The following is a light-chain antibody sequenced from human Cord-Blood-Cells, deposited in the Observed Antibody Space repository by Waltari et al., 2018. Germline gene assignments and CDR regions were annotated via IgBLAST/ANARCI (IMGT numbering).Light chain of an antibody. CDR1: SSDVGSYTL. V-gene: IGLV2-23*01. CDR3: CSYAGSNVV. J-gene: IGLJ2*01. CDR2: EGS. Sequence: QSALTQPASVSGPPGHSNTISCTGTSSDVGSYTLVSWYQPHPGKAPKLMIYEGSKRPSGVSNRFSGSKSGNTASLTISGLQAEDEADYYCCSYAGSNVVFGGGTKLTVL.